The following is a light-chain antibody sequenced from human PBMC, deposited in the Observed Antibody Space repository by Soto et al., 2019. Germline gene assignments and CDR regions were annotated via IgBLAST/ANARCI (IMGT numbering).Light chain of an antibody. Sequence: QSVLTQPPSVSGAPGQRVTISCTGSSSNIGAGYDVHWYQQLPGTAPKLLIDGNSNRPSGVPDRFSGSKSGTSASLAITGLHAEDEADYYCQSYDSSLSALFGGGTQLTVL. CDR2: GNS. J-gene: IGLJ3*02. CDR1: SSNIGAGYD. V-gene: IGLV1-40*01. CDR3: QSYDSSLSAL.